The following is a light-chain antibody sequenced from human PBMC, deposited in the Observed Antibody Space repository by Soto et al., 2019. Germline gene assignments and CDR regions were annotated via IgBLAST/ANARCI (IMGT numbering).Light chain of an antibody. J-gene: IGKJ2*01. V-gene: IGKV2-28*01. CDR1: QSLLHSNGYNY. CDR3: MQALLPLLYT. CDR2: LGS. Sequence: DIVMTQSPLSLPVTPGEPASISCRSSQSLLHSNGYNYLDWYLQKPGQSPQLLIYLGSNRASEVPDRFSGSGSGTDFPLKISRVEAEDVGVYYCMQALLPLLYTFGQGTKLEIK.